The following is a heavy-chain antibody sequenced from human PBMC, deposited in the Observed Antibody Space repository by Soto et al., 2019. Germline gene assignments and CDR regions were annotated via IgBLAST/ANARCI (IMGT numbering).Heavy chain of an antibody. CDR2: ISSSGSTI. CDR1: GFTFSSYE. J-gene: IGHJ6*02. V-gene: IGHV3-48*03. D-gene: IGHD3-3*01. Sequence: EVQLVESGGGLVQPGGSLRLSCAASGFTFSSYEMNWVRQAPGKGLEWVSYISSSGSTIYYADSVKGRFTISRDNAKNSRYLQMNSLRAEDTAVYYCARAQGRIRFLEWFLPHPSEGMDVWGQGTTVTVSS. CDR3: ARAQGRIRFLEWFLPHPSEGMDV.